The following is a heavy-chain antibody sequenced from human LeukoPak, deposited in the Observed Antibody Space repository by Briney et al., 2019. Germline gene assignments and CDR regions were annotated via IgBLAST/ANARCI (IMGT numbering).Heavy chain of an antibody. CDR1: QFTFNNNA. CDR3: TRFRGSGSSTLYSFDY. D-gene: IGHD3-10*01. J-gene: IGHJ4*02. V-gene: IGHV3-23*01. CDR2: LSGDSSSI. Sequence: PGGSLRLSCAASQFTFNNNAMSWVRQAPGKGLKWVSGLSGDSSSIYYAASVKGRFTISRDNSKNMLYLQMNSLRAEDTAVYYCTRFRGSGSSTLYSFDYWGQGSLVTVAP.